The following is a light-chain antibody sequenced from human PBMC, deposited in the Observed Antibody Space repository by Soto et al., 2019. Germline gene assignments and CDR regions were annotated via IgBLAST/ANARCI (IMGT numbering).Light chain of an antibody. CDR3: QQYNSS. CDR1: QSISSW. Sequence: DIQMTQSPSTLSASVGDRVTITCRASQSISSWLVWYQQKPGKAPKLLIYKASSLESGVPSRFSGSGSGTEFTLTISSLQPDDFATYYCQQYNSSFGGGTKVEIK. CDR2: KAS. J-gene: IGKJ4*01. V-gene: IGKV1-5*03.